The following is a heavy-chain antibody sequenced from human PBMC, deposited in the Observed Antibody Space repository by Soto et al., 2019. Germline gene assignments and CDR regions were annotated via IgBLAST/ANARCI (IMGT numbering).Heavy chain of an antibody. J-gene: IGHJ6*04. CDR3: ARGGGYYGTGSYLAYCTDV. Sequence: SETLSLTCTVSGGSISSSSYYWGWIRQPPGKGLEWIGSIYYSGSTYYNPSLKSRVTISVDTSKNQFSLKLSSVTAADTAVYYCARGGGYYGTGSYLAYCTDVRGKGITVTLSS. D-gene: IGHD3-10*01. V-gene: IGHV4-39*01. CDR2: IYYSGST. CDR1: GGSISSSSYY.